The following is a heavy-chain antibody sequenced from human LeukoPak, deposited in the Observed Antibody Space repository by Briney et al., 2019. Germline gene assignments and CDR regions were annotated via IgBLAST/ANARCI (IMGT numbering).Heavy chain of an antibody. CDR3: AKVAYSRTAVTGQRVLDY. CDR1: GFTFSSYA. Sequence: GGSLRLSCAASGFTFSSYAMSWVRQAPGKGLEWVSAISDSGANTYYADSVKGRFTISRDNSKITMYLQMNSLRAEDTAVYYCAKVAYSRTAVTGQRVLDYWGQGTLVTVSS. CDR2: ISDSGANT. V-gene: IGHV3-23*01. D-gene: IGHD6-19*01. J-gene: IGHJ4*02.